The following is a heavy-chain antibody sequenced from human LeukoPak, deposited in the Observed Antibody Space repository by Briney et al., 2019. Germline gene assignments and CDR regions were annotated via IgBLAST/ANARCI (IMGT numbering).Heavy chain of an antibody. D-gene: IGHD2-21*02. CDR3: AAGRVVTARAHDAFDI. CDR1: GFTFTSSA. CDR2: IVVGSGNT. Sequence: SVKVSCKASGFTFTSSAMQWVRQARGQRLEWIGWIVVGSGNTNYAQKFQERVTITRDMSTSTAYMELSSLRSEDTAVYYCAAGRVVTARAHDAFDIWGQGTMVSVSS. V-gene: IGHV1-58*02. J-gene: IGHJ3*02.